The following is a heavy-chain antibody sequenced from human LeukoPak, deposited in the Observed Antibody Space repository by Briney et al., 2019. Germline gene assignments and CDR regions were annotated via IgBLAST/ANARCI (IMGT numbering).Heavy chain of an antibody. CDR2: IYYSGST. J-gene: IGHJ6*02. D-gene: IGHD2-2*01. CDR1: GGSISSYY. V-gene: IGHV4-59*01. CDR3: AGVVPAARGYYYYGMDV. Sequence: SETLSLTCTVSGGSISSYYWSWLRQPPGKGLEWIGYIYYSGSTNYDPSLTSRVTISVDTSKNQFSLKLSSVTAADTAVYYCAGVVPAARGYYYYGMDVWGQGTTVTVSS.